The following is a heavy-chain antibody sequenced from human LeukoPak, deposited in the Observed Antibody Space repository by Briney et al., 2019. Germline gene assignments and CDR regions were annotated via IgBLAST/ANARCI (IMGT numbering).Heavy chain of an antibody. CDR3: AKRTYGSGTYYSFDY. J-gene: IGHJ4*02. CDR2: ISSSGSYI. D-gene: IGHD3-10*01. CDR1: GFTFSSYS. Sequence: PGGSLRLSCAASGFTFSSYSMNWVRQAPGKGLEWVSSISSSGSYIYYADSVKGRFTISSDSSKNTLYLQLNSLRAEDTAVYYSAKRTYGSGTYYSFDYWGQGTLVTVSS. V-gene: IGHV3-21*04.